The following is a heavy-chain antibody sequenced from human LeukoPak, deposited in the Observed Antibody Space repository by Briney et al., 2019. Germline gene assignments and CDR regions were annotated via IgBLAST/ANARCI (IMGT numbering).Heavy chain of an antibody. Sequence: GGSLRLSCAASGFTFSSYAMTWVRQAPGKGLEWVSTIRSGAYTYCADSVKGRLSISRDNSKNTLYLEMNSLRAEDAAVYYCARISVVSRSGPLDYWGQGTLVTVSS. CDR2: IRSGAYT. CDR1: GFTFSSYA. D-gene: IGHD3-10*01. V-gene: IGHV3-23*01. J-gene: IGHJ4*02. CDR3: ARISVVSRSGPLDY.